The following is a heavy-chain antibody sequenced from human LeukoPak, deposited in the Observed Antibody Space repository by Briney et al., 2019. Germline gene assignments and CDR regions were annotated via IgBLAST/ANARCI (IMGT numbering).Heavy chain of an antibody. CDR2: MHYSGST. D-gene: IGHD1-26*01. CDR1: GGSITKNGYY. J-gene: IGHJ3*02. V-gene: IGHV4-39*07. CDR3: ARMGEGSGSYGTSDAFDI. Sequence: SETLSLTCSVSGGSITKNGYYWGWIRQSPETGLEWIGSMHYSGSTYYNPSLNSRVTISVDTSKNQFSLKLSSVTAADTAVYYCARMGEGSGSYGTSDAFDIWGQGTMVTVSS.